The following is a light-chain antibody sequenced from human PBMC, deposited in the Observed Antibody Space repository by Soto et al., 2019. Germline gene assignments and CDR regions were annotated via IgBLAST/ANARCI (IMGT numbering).Light chain of an antibody. CDR3: RSYTCSDTYF. CDR1: SSDVGGYNF. J-gene: IGLJ1*01. V-gene: IGLV2-14*03. CDR2: DVS. Sequence: QSVLTQPASVSGSPGQSVTISCAGTSSDVGGYNFVSWYQQHPGKAPQLMIYDVSSRPSGVSNRFSGSKSGNTASLTISGLQAEDESEYSWRSYTCSDTYFFGIWRKVKVL.